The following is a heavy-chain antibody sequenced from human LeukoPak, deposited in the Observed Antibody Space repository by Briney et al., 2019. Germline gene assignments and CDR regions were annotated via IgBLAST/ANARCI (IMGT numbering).Heavy chain of an antibody. V-gene: IGHV4-59*08. J-gene: IGHJ4*02. D-gene: IGHD3-22*01. CDR1: GASINTYY. Sequence: PSETLSLTCTVSGASINTYYWSWIRQPPGKGLEWIGYIYYSGTTNYNPSLKSRVTISVDTSKNQFSLKLSSVTAADTAVYYCARQANYYDSSGYYDHTFDYWGQGTLVTVSS. CDR2: IYYSGTT. CDR3: ARQANYYDSSGYYDHTFDY.